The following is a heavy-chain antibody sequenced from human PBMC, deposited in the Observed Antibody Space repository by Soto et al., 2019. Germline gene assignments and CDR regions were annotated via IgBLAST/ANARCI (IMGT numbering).Heavy chain of an antibody. CDR3: ARRYGPGFDH. V-gene: IGHV4-61*01. D-gene: IGHD4-17*01. Sequence: SETLSLTCTVSGGSVNSANFHWSWIRQPPGRGLEWIGQVQYGVSTNCNSSLRSRVTISIDTSKNQFSLKLSSVTAADTAVYYCARRYGPGFDHWGQGTLVTVSS. J-gene: IGHJ4*02. CDR1: GGSVNSANFH. CDR2: VQYGVST.